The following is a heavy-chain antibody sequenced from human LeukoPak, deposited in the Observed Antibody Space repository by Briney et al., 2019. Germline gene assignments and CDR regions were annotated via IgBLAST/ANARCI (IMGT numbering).Heavy chain of an antibody. V-gene: IGHV4-34*01. D-gene: IGHD1-26*01. Sequence: SETLSLTCAVSGGSFSGHYWNWIRQPPGKGLEWIGEINHGGSTNYNPSLKSRVTISVDTSKNQFSLKLSSVTAADTAVYYCARLVLLGAITIDYWGQGTLVTVSS. J-gene: IGHJ4*02. CDR1: GGSFSGHY. CDR2: INHGGST. CDR3: ARLVLLGAITIDY.